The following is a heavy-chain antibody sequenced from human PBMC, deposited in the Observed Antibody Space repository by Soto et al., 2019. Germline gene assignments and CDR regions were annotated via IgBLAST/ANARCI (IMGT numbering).Heavy chain of an antibody. J-gene: IGHJ4*02. Sequence: GGSLRLSCEVSGFTFSAYGMHWVRQAPGRGLEWVAAISHDGTNKNYGDSVKGRFTISRDNSKKTLYLQMNSLRPEDTALYYCAKDEYYYSRSGYYIFDSWGQGTLVTVS. CDR2: ISHDGTNK. V-gene: IGHV3-30*18. CDR3: AKDEYYYSRSGYYIFDS. CDR1: GFTFSAYG. D-gene: IGHD3-22*01.